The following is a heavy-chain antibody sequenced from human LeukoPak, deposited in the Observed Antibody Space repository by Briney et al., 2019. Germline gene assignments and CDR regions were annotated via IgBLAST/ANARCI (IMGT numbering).Heavy chain of an antibody. CDR2: ITGSDSSA. J-gene: IGHJ4*02. Sequence: GGSLRLSCAASGFPFSSYAMTWVRQAPGKGLEWVSGITGSDSSAYYADSVRDRFTISRDNSKNTLYLQMNSLRADDTAVYYCARGATPFDYGGNSVYWGQGTLVTVSS. V-gene: IGHV3-23*01. CDR3: ARGATPFDYGGNSVY. CDR1: GFPFSSYA. D-gene: IGHD4-17*01.